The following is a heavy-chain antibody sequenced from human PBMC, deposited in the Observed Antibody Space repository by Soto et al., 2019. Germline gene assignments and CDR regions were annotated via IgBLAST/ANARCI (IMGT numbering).Heavy chain of an antibody. CDR3: ARDRGVRDV. J-gene: IGHJ6*02. CDR1: GYTFTSYY. D-gene: IGHD2-8*01. V-gene: IGHV1-2*02. CDR2: INPDSGVT. Sequence: QVQLVQSGAEVKKPGASVKVSCKASGYTFTSYYMHWVRQAPGQGLEWMGWINPDSGVTYYPHKFQDRVTMTRDTSISTAYMELSRLTSHDTALYYSARDRGVRDVWGQGTTVIVSS.